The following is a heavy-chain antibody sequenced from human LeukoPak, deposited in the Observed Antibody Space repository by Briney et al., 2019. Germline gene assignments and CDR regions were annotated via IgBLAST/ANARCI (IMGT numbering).Heavy chain of an antibody. Sequence: SQTLSLTCTVSGGSISSGSYYWSWIRQPAGKGLEWIRRIYTSGSTNYNPSLKSRVTISVDTSKNQFSLKLSSVTAADTAVYYCARFSYGYDYYYGMDVWGQGTTVTVSS. CDR3: ARFSYGYDYYYGMDV. D-gene: IGHD5-18*01. CDR2: IYTSGST. J-gene: IGHJ6*02. V-gene: IGHV4-61*02. CDR1: GGSISSGSYY.